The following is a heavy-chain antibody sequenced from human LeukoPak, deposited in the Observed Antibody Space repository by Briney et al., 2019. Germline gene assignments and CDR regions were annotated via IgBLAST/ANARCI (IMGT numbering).Heavy chain of an antibody. V-gene: IGHV1-8*03. Sequence: ASVKVSCKASGYTFTSYDSNWVRQATGQGLEWMGWMNPNSGNTGYAQKFQGRVTITRNTSISTAYTELSSLRSEDTAVYYCARGRRVVVVPAATYYFDYWGQGTLVTVSS. CDR2: MNPNSGNT. J-gene: IGHJ4*02. CDR3: ARGRRVVVVPAATYYFDY. CDR1: GYTFTSYD. D-gene: IGHD2-2*01.